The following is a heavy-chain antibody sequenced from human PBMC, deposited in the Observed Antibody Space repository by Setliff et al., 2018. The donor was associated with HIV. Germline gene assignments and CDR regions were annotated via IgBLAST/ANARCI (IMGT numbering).Heavy chain of an antibody. D-gene: IGHD6-19*01. V-gene: IGHV1-69*10. Sequence: VASVKVSCKASGGTFSNYAITWVRQAPGQGLELMGGIIPMLSIANYAQKFRGRVTLTADKSTSTAYMELSSLRSEDTAVYYCAKGSFDSSGWAHYYYYYMDVWGKGTTVTVSS. CDR1: GGTFSNYA. J-gene: IGHJ6*03. CDR3: AKGSFDSSGWAHYYYYYMDV. CDR2: IIPMLSIA.